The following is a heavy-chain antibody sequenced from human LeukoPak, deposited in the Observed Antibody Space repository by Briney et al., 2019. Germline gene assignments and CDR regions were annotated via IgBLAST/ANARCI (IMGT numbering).Heavy chain of an antibody. D-gene: IGHD2-2*02. CDR3: ARLSYRAGDYMDV. CDR2: IYYSGST. CDR1: GGSISSSSYY. Sequence: SETLSLTCTVSGGSISSSSYYWGWIRQPPGKGLEWIGSIYYSGSTYYNPSLKSRVTISVDTSKNQFSLKLSSVTAADTAVYYCARLSYRAGDYMDVWGKGTTVTASS. V-gene: IGHV4-39*01. J-gene: IGHJ6*03.